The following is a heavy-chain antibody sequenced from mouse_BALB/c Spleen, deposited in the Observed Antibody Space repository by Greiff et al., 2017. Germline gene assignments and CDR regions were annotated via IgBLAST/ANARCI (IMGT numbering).Heavy chain of an antibody. J-gene: IGHJ1*01. D-gene: IGHD4-1*01. V-gene: IGHV10-1*02. CDR2: IRSKSNNYAT. Sequence: GGGLVQPKGSLKLSCAASGFTFNTYAMNWVRQAPGKGLEWVARIRSKSNNYATYYADSVKDRFTISRDDSQSMLYLQMNNLKTEDTAMYYCVRHWEGYFDVWGAGTTVTVSS. CDR3: VRHWEGYFDV. CDR1: GFTFNTYA.